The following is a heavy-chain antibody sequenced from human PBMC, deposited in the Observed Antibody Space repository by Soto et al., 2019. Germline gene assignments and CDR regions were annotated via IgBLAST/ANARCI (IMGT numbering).Heavy chain of an antibody. V-gene: IGHV1-18*01. CDR1: GYTFNSYG. Sequence: VKVSCKASGYTFNSYGISWVRQAPGQGLEWLGWISPYNDDTKYAQRLQGRVTMSTDTSSRTAYMHLRSLRSDDTAVYFCARGGYYDSSGSRNYHYYGMDVWGQGTTVTVSS. CDR2: ISPYNDDT. D-gene: IGHD3-22*01. CDR3: ARGGYYDSSGSRNYHYYGMDV. J-gene: IGHJ6*02.